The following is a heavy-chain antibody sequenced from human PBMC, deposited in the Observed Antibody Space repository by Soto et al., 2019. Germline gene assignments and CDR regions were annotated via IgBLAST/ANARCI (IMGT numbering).Heavy chain of an antibody. Sequence: SVKVSCKASGFTFTSSAVQWVRQARGQRLEWIGWIVVGSGNTNYAQKFQERVTITRDMSTSTAYMELSSLRSEDTAVYYCAAERGYSGYDKYYFDYWGQGTLVTVSS. V-gene: IGHV1-58*01. CDR3: AAERGYSGYDKYYFDY. J-gene: IGHJ4*02. CDR1: GFTFTSSA. D-gene: IGHD5-12*01. CDR2: IVVGSGNT.